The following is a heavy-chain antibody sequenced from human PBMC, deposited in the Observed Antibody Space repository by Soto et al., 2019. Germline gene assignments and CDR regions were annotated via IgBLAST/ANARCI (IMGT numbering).Heavy chain of an antibody. V-gene: IGHV3-15*07. J-gene: IGHJ6*02. CDR1: GLTFTNAW. Sequence: EVQLVESGGGLGKPGGSLRLSCEASGLTFTNAWMTWVRQAPGKGLEWVGRIKSKTDGGTIDYAAPVKGRFSISRDDSKNTLYLQMNSLKIEDTAVYYCVNSGYYHGVDVWGQGTTVIVSS. D-gene: IGHD1-20*01. CDR3: VNSGYYHGVDV. CDR2: IKSKTDGGTI.